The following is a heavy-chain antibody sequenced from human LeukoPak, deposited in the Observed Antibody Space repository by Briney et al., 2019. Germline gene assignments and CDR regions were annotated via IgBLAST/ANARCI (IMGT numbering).Heavy chain of an antibody. CDR3: ARGLFNDYVWGSYRYTPSHFDY. CDR2: IHHSGNT. D-gene: IGHD3-16*02. J-gene: IGHJ4*02. V-gene: IGHV4-39*07. CDR1: GGSISSSDHY. Sequence: SETLSLICSVSGGSISSSDHYWGWIRQPPEKGLEWIGSIHHSGNTYYNPSLKRRVTISVDTSKNQFSLKLSSVTAADTAVYYCARGLFNDYVWGSYRYTPSHFDYWGQGTLVTVSS.